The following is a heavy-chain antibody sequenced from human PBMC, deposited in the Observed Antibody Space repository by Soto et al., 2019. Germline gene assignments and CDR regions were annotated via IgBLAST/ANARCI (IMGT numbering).Heavy chain of an antibody. J-gene: IGHJ6*02. CDR2: IIPIFGTA. D-gene: IGHD2-2*01. CDR3: ARGKPRADCSSTSCGYYYYYYGMDV. V-gene: IGHV1-69*13. CDR1: GGTFSSYA. Sequence: SVKVSCKASGGTFSSYAISWVRQAPGQGLEWMGGIIPIFGTANYAQKFQGRVTITAYESTSTAYMELSSLRSEDTAVYYCARGKPRADCSSTSCGYYYYYYGMDVWGQGTTVTVSS.